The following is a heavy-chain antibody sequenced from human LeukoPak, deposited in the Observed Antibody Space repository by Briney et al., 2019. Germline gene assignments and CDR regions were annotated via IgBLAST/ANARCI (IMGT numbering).Heavy chain of an antibody. V-gene: IGHV1-2*02. D-gene: IGHD2-2*01. CDR2: INPNSGGT. J-gene: IGHJ5*02. CDR3: ARVHCSSTSCYNWFDP. Sequence: ASVKVSCKASGYTFTGYYMHWVRQAPGQGLEWMGWINPNSGGTTYAQKFQGRVTMTRDTSISTAYMELSRLRSDDTAVYYCARVHCSSTSCYNWFDPWGQGTLVTVSS. CDR1: GYTFTGYY.